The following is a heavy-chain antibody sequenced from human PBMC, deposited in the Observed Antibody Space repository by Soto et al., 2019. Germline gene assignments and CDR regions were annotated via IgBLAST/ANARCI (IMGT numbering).Heavy chain of an antibody. CDR1: SFSISSGKW. Sequence: PSETLSLTCTFSSFSISSGKWWSWVRQPPGEGLERIGEIFHTGTTDYKLSLKSRVSILGDKPKNQFSLNLDSVTAADTAVYYCARNLFDSRGYPPEVWGQGILVTVSS. V-gene: IGHV4-4*02. CDR3: ARNLFDSRGYPPEV. CDR2: IFHTGTT. J-gene: IGHJ4*02. D-gene: IGHD3-22*01.